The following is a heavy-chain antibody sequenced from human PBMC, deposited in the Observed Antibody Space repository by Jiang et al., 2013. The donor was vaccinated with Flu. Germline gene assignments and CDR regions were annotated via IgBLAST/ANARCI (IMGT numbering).Heavy chain of an antibody. V-gene: IGHV4-59*01. Sequence: LLKPSETLSLTCTVSGGSISSYYWSWIRQPPGKGLEWIGYIFYSGSTNYNPSLKSRVTISVGSSKHQFSLKLSSVTAADTAVYYCARVLYDNGGYYSPGRHYGMDVWGQGTTVTVSS. D-gene: IGHD3-22*01. CDR1: GGSISSYY. J-gene: IGHJ6*02. CDR3: ARVLYDNGGYYSPGRHYGMDV. CDR2: IFYSGST.